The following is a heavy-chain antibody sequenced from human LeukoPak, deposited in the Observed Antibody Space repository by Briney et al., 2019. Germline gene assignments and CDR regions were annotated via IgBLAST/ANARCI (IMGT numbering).Heavy chain of an antibody. Sequence: SETLSLTCTVSGGSISTYYWSWIRQPPGKGLEWIGYVYYSGSTNYNPSLKSRVTISVDTSKNQFSLKLSSVTAADTAVYYCARVDYDTSGYFDYWGQGTLVTVSS. CDR1: GGSISTYY. J-gene: IGHJ4*02. V-gene: IGHV4-59*01. D-gene: IGHD3-22*01. CDR2: VYYSGST. CDR3: ARVDYDTSGYFDY.